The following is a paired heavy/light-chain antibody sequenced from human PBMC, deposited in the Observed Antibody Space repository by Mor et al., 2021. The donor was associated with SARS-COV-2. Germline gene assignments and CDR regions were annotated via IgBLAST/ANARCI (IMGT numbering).Light chain of an antibody. CDR1: QSVSSSY. V-gene: IGKV3-20*01. J-gene: IGKJ2*01. Sequence: EIVLTQSPGTLSLSPGERATLSCRASQSVSSSYLAWYQQKPGQAPRLLIYGASSRATGIPDRFSGSGSGTDFTLTISRLEPEDFAVYYCQQYGSSPRDTFGQGTKLEIK. CDR2: GAS. CDR3: QQYGSSPRDT.
Heavy chain of an antibody. CDR1: GFTFSSYG. V-gene: IGHV3-30*18. J-gene: IGHJ2*01. CDR3: AKPGNYYDSSGYFLSRYWYFDL. CDR2: ISYDGSNK. Sequence: QVQLVESGGGVVQPGRSLRLSCAASGFTFSSYGMHWVRQAPGKGLEWVAVISYDGSNKYYADSVKGRFTISRDNSKNTLYLQMNSLRAEDTAVYYCAKPGNYYDSSGYFLSRYWYFDLWGRGTLVTVSS. D-gene: IGHD3-22*01.